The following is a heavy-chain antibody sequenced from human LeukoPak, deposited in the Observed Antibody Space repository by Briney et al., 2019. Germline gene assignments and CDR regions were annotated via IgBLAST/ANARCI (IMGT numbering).Heavy chain of an antibody. V-gene: IGHV1-24*01. J-gene: IGHJ4*02. CDR2: FDPEDGET. D-gene: IGHD6-6*01. CDR3: ATRGFRQLALRVDY. CDR1: GYTLTELS. Sequence: ASVKVSCKVSGYTLTELSMHWVRQAPGKGLEWMGGFDPEDGETIYAQKFQGRVTMTEDTSTDTAYMELSSLRSEDTAVYYCATRGFRQLALRVDYWGQGTLVTVSS.